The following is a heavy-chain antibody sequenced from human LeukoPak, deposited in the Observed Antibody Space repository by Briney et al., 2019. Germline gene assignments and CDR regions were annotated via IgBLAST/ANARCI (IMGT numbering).Heavy chain of an antibody. Sequence: SETLSLTFTVSGGSISSSSYYWGWIRQPLGKGLEWIGSIYYSGSTYYNPSLKSRVTISVDTSKNQFSLKLSSVTAADTAVYYCAGGKRDYSSSWYWFDPWGQGTLVTVSS. J-gene: IGHJ5*02. CDR1: GGSISSSSYY. CDR2: IYYSGST. CDR3: AGGKRDYSSSWYWFDP. V-gene: IGHV4-39*01. D-gene: IGHD6-13*01.